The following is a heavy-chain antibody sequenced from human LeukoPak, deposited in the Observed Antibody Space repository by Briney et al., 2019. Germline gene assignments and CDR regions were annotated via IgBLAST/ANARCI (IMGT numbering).Heavy chain of an antibody. J-gene: IGHJ4*02. CDR3: AKSHLYSYGYFPDY. D-gene: IGHD5-18*01. Sequence: GGSLRLSCAASGFTFDDYTMHWVRQAPGKGLEWVSLISWDGGSTYYADSVKGRFTISRDNSKNSLYLQMNSLRTEDTALYYCAKSHLYSYGYFPDYWGQGTLVTVSS. CDR2: ISWDGGST. V-gene: IGHV3-43*01. CDR1: GFTFDDYT.